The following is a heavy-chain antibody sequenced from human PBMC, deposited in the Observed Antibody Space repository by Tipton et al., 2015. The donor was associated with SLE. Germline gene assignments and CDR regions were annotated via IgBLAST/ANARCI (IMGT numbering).Heavy chain of an antibody. CDR2: IYDSGST. CDR1: GDSISGHY. Sequence: PGLVKPSETLSLTCTVSGDSISGHYRSWIRQPPGKGLEWIGYIYDSGSTSYNPSLKSRVTISEDTSKQQFSLKLRSLTAADTAVYYCARHAGDYAYFDSWGQGTLVTVSS. D-gene: IGHD4-17*01. V-gene: IGHV4-59*08. J-gene: IGHJ4*02. CDR3: ARHAGDYAYFDS.